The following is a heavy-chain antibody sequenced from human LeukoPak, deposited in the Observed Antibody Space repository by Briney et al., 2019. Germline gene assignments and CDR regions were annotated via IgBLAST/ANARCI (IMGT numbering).Heavy chain of an antibody. CDR3: AGHWGGYYYYGMDV. Sequence: GGSLRLSCAASGFTFSSYEMNWVLQAPGKGLEWVSYISSSGSTIYYADSVKGRFTISRDNAKNSLYLQMNSLRAEDTAVYYCAGHWGGYYYYGMDVWGQGTTVTVSS. V-gene: IGHV3-48*03. J-gene: IGHJ6*02. D-gene: IGHD3-16*01. CDR1: GFTFSSYE. CDR2: ISSSGSTI.